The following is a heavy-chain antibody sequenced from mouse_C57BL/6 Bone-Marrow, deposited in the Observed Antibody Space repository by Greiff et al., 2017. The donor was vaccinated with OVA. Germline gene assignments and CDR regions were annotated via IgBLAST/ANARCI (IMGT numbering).Heavy chain of an antibody. CDR3: ARGYGSSHWYFDV. D-gene: IGHD1-1*01. CDR1: GFTFSDYY. CDR2: LSNGGGST. V-gene: IGHV5-12*01. J-gene: IGHJ1*03. Sequence: EVQLVESGGGLVQPGGSLKLSCAASGFTFSDYYMYWVRQTPETRLEWVAYLSNGGGSTYYPDNVKGRFTIARDNAKNTLYLQMSRLKSEDTAMYYCARGYGSSHWYFDVWGTGTTVTVSS.